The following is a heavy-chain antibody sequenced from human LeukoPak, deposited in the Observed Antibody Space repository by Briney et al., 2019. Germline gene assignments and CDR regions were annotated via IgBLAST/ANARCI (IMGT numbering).Heavy chain of an antibody. V-gene: IGHV4-61*02. J-gene: IGHJ4*02. D-gene: IGHD6-13*01. CDR2: IYTSGST. CDR1: GGSISSGSYY. CDR3: ARVLRLGSSWYGFDY. Sequence: SETLSLTCTVSGGSISSGSYYWSWIRQPAGKGPEWIGRIYTSGSTNYNPSLKSRVTISVDTSKNQFSLKLSSVTAADTAVYYCARVLRLGSSWYGFDYWGQGTLVTVSS.